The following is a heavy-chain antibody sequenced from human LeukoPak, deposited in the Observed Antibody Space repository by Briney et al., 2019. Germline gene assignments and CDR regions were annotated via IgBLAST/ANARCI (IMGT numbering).Heavy chain of an antibody. D-gene: IGHD1-7*01. CDR1: AYSISSGYY. J-gene: IGHJ3*02. CDR2: IYHSGST. V-gene: IGHV4-38-2*01. CDR3: ASLSGTALSDAFDI. Sequence: PSETLSLTCAVSAYSISSGYYWGWIRQPPGKGLEWIGSIYHSGSTYYNPPLKSRVTISVDTSKNQFSLKLSSVTAADTAVYYCASLSGTALSDAFDIWGQGTMVTVSS.